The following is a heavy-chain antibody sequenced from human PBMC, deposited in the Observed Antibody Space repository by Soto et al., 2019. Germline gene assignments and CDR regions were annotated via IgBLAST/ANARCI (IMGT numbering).Heavy chain of an antibody. CDR1: GYTFTNYW. CDR2: VFPGDSQT. D-gene: IGHD2-21*01. J-gene: IGHJ4*02. CDR3: ARGKLHCGGGNCYGTNDQDY. V-gene: IGHV5-51*01. Sequence: GDSLKISCQVSGYTFTNYWVAWVRQLAGKGLEWMGIVFPGDSQTTYGPSFEGQVTFSADQSTSTAFRQWNRLRASDTGVYSCARGKLHCGGGNCYGTNDQDYWGQGTKVNVSS.